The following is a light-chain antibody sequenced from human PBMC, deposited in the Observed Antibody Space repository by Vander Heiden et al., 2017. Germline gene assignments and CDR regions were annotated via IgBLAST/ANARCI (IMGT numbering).Light chain of an antibody. J-gene: IGKJ3*01. Sequence: DIQMTQSPSSLSASVGDRVTITCQASQDISNYLNWYHQKPGKAPKLLIYDASNLETGVPSRFSGSGSGTDFTFTISSLQPEDIATYYCQQYDNLPFGPGTKVDIK. CDR1: QDISNY. CDR3: QQYDNLP. V-gene: IGKV1-33*01. CDR2: DAS.